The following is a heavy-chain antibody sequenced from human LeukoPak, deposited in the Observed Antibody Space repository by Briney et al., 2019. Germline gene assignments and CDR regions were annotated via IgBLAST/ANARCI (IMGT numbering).Heavy chain of an antibody. V-gene: IGHV4-59*11. CDR2: IYYSGST. CDR1: GGSIRSHY. D-gene: IGHD3-22*01. CDR3: ARHRYYYDSSGYYYQP. J-gene: IGHJ5*02. Sequence: PSETLSLTCTVSGGSIRSHYWSWVRQPPGKGLEWIGYIYYSGSTNYNPSLKSRVTISVDTSKNQFSLRLSSVTAADTAVYYCARHRYYYDSSGYYYQPWGQGTLVTVSS.